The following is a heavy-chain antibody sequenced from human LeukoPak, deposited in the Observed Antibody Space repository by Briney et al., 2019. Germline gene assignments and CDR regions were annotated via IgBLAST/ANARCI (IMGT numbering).Heavy chain of an antibody. CDR2: ISGRTGAT. CDR3: AKCGNSGCHLIDY. V-gene: IGHV3-23*01. J-gene: IGHJ4*02. CDR1: GFTFTTNA. D-gene: IGHD5-12*01. Sequence: PGGSLRLSCAASGFTFTTNAMSLVRQAPGKGLEWVSAISGRTGATYYADSEKGRFTISRDNSKSTLYLQMDSLRAEDTAVYYCAKCGNSGCHLIDYWGQGTLVTVAS.